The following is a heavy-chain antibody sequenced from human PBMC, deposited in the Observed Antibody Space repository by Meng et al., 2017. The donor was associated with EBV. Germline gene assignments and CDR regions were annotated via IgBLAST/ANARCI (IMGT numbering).Heavy chain of an antibody. D-gene: IGHD6-19*01. J-gene: IGHJ4*02. V-gene: IGHV1-2*06. CDR3: ARVGIAVAGTGDY. Sequence: QVQLGQSGAEVKRPGASVKASCKASGYTFTGYYMHWVRQAPGQGLEWMGRINPNSGGTNYAQKFQGRVTMTRDTSISTAYMELSRLRSDDTAVYYCARVGIAVAGTGDYWGQGTLVTVSS. CDR1: GYTFTGYY. CDR2: INPNSGGT.